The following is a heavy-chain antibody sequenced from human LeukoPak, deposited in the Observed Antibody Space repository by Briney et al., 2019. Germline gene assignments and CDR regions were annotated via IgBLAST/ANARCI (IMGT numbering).Heavy chain of an antibody. D-gene: IGHD4/OR15-4a*01. CDR2: IYRTGSA. CDR1: GGSINRVTYY. CDR3: ARDGSNYGNYWYFDL. V-gene: IGHV4-31*03. Sequence: PSQTLSLTCTVSGGSINRVTYYWSWIRQPPGKALGWIGYIYRTGSAYYNPSLESRVAISVDTSRNQFSLELSAVTAADTAVYYCARDGSNYGNYWYFDLWGRGTLVTVSS. J-gene: IGHJ2*01.